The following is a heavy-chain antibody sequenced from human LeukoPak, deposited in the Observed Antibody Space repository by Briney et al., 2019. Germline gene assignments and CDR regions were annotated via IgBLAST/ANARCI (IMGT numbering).Heavy chain of an antibody. V-gene: IGHV4-34*01. CDR3: ARVGDYYGSGSYYDAFDI. CDR1: GGSFSGYY. J-gene: IGHJ3*02. Sequence: SETLSLTCAASGGSFSGYYWSWIRQPPGKGPEWVGAINRSGGTNYNPSLKSRVTISVDTSKNQFSLKLSSVTAADTAVYYWARVGDYYGSGSYYDAFDIWGQGTMVTVSS. D-gene: IGHD3-10*01. CDR2: INRSGGT.